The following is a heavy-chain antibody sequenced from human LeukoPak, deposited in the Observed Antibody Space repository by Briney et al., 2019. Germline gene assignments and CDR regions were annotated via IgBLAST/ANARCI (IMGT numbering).Heavy chain of an antibody. CDR2: IYYSGST. CDR1: GGSISSYY. CDR3: ATQRRDGYNSFDY. D-gene: IGHD5-24*01. J-gene: IGHJ4*02. V-gene: IGHV4-59*08. Sequence: SETLSLTCTVSGGSISSYYWSWIRQPPGKGLEWIGYIYYSGSTNYNPSLKSRVTISVDTSKNQISLKLSSVTAADTAVYYCATQRRDGYNSFDYWGQGTLVTVSS.